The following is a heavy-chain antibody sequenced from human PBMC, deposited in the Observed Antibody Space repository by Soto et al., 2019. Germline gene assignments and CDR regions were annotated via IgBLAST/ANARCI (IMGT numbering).Heavy chain of an antibody. Sequence: GGSLTLSCAASGFTFSSYGMHWVRQAPGKGLGWVAVIWYDGSNKYYADSVTGRFTISRDNSKNTLYLQMNSLSAEDTAVYYCAASNTSRPAAFDILGRGTLVTVSS. CDR3: AASNTSRPAAFDI. CDR2: IWYDGSNK. CDR1: GFTFSSYG. V-gene: IGHV3-33*01. D-gene: IGHD6-6*01. J-gene: IGHJ3*02.